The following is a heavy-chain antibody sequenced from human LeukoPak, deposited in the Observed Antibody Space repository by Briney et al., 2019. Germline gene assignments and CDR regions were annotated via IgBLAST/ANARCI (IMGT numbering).Heavy chain of an antibody. CDR2: IYYSGST. Sequence: SETLSLTCTVSGGSISSSSYYWGWIRQPPGKGLVWIGSIYYSGSTYYNPSLKSRVTISVDTSKNQFSLKLSSVTAADTAVYYCARSVARSGYYSPPCFDIWGQGTMVTVSS. CDR1: GGSISSSSYY. V-gene: IGHV4-39*07. J-gene: IGHJ3*02. CDR3: ARSVARSGYYSPPCFDI. D-gene: IGHD3-3*01.